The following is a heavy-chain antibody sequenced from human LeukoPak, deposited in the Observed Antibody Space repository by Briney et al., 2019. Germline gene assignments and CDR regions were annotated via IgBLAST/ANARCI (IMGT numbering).Heavy chain of an antibody. Sequence: GGSLRLSCAASGFTFSRFGMHWVRQAPGKGLEWVAVFSYNGINKDYAGSVKGRFTISRDNSKNTLSLQMGSLRAEDTAMYYCARGLYTNGWYYYDYWGQGTLVTVSS. CDR3: ARGLYTNGWYYYDY. CDR1: GFTFSRFG. J-gene: IGHJ4*02. CDR2: FSYNGINK. D-gene: IGHD6-19*01. V-gene: IGHV3-33*05.